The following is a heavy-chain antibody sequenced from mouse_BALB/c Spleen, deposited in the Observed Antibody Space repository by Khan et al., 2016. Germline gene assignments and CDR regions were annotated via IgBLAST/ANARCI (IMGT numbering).Heavy chain of an antibody. V-gene: IGHV1S56*01. D-gene: IGHD2-14*01. CDR3: ARHYRYSWFVY. Sequence: QVQLQQSGPELVKPGTSVRISCKAAGYTFTNYYIHWLKQGPGQGLEWIGWIFPGNVNTKLNEKFKGKATLTVDKSSTTVYMNLSSLTSEDSAVYFCARHYRYSWFVYWGQGTLVTVSA. J-gene: IGHJ3*01. CDR1: GYTFTNYY. CDR2: IFPGNVNT.